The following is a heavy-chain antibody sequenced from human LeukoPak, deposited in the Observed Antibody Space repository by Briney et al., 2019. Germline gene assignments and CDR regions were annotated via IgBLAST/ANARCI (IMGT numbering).Heavy chain of an antibody. CDR3: ARDAVDTANAV. V-gene: IGHV3-74*01. J-gene: IGHJ6*02. CDR1: GFTFSSYW. Sequence: GGSLRLSCAASGFTFSSYWMHWVRQAPGKGLVWVSRINSDGSITSYADSVKGRFTISRDNAKNTLYLQMNSLRAEDTAVYYCARDAVDTANAVWGQGTTVTVSS. D-gene: IGHD5-18*01. CDR2: INSDGSIT.